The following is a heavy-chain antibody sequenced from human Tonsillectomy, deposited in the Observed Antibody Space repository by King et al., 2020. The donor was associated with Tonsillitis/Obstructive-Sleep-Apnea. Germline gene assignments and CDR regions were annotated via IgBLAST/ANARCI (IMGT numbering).Heavy chain of an antibody. J-gene: IGHJ4*02. V-gene: IGHV3-30*04. CDR2: ITYDGSNK. Sequence: VQLVESGGGVVQPGRSLRLSCAASGFTFSSYAMHWVRQAPGKGLEWVAVITYDGSNKYYADSVKGRFTISRDNSKNTLYLQMNSLRAEDTAVYYCATTLYCSGVSCYGTAFDYSGQGTLVTVSS. D-gene: IGHD2-15*01. CDR3: ATTLYCSGVSCYGTAFDY. CDR1: GFTFSSYA.